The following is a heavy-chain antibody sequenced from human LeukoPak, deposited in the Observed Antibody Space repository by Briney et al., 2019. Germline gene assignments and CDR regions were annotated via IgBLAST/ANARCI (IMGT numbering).Heavy chain of an antibody. J-gene: IGHJ4*02. Sequence: GGSLRLSCAASGFTVSNNYINWVRQTPGKGLEWVSVIYSGGSTYYADSVKGRFTISRDNSKNTLYLQMSSLRAEDTAVYYCARYSIAVAGPFDYWGQGTLVTVSS. D-gene: IGHD6-19*01. CDR1: GFTVSNNY. CDR3: ARYSIAVAGPFDY. V-gene: IGHV3-66*01. CDR2: IYSGGST.